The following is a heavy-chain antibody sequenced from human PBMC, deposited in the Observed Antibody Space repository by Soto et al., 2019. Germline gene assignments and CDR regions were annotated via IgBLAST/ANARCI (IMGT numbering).Heavy chain of an antibody. V-gene: IGHV1-18*04. CDR3: VRQYYDFWTDYPDFDY. Sequence: ASVKVSCKASGYTFNKYDITWVRQAPGQGLEWLGLISPNSGRPSYAQKFEGRVTMTTDTSTTTAYLELRSLRSDDTAVYYCVRQYYDFWTDYPDFDYWGQGTLVTVSS. CDR2: ISPNSGRP. CDR1: GYTFNKYD. J-gene: IGHJ4*02. D-gene: IGHD3-3*01.